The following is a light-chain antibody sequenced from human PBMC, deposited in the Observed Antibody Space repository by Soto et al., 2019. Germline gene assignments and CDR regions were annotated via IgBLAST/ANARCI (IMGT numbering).Light chain of an antibody. CDR3: SSYTSSSTYV. J-gene: IGLJ1*01. Sequence: QSALTQPASVSGSPGQSITISCTGSSSDVGGYNYVSWFQQYPGKAPKLMVYEVTNRPSGASDRFSGSKSGNTASLTISGLQAEDEADYYCSSYTSSSTYVFGTGTKVTVL. CDR2: EVT. V-gene: IGLV2-14*01. CDR1: SSDVGGYNY.